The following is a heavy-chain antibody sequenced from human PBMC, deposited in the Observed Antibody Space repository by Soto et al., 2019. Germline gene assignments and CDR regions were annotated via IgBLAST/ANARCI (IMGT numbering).Heavy chain of an antibody. CDR1: GGSISSYY. CDR3: GRSVDWGYFDY. V-gene: IGHV4-59*01. J-gene: IGHJ4*02. D-gene: IGHD7-27*01. Sequence: SETLSLTCTVSGGSISSYYWSWIRQPPGKGLEWIGYIYYSGSTNYNPSLKSRVTISVDTSKNQFSLKLSSVTAADTAVYYCGRSVDWGYFDYCGQGTLVTVSS. CDR2: IYYSGST.